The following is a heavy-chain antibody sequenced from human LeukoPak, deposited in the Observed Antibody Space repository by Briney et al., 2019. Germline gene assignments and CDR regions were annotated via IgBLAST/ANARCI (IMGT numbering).Heavy chain of an antibody. CDR3: ARGPLTVTRGFDP. V-gene: IGHV4-4*07. CDR1: GGSINIYY. D-gene: IGHD4-17*01. Sequence: SETLSLTCTVSGGSINIYYWSWIRQPAGKGLEWIGRIYTSGSTNYNPSLKSRVTMSVDMSKNQFSLKLSSVTAADTAIYYCARGPLTVTRGFDPWGQGTLVTVSS. J-gene: IGHJ5*02. CDR2: IYTSGST.